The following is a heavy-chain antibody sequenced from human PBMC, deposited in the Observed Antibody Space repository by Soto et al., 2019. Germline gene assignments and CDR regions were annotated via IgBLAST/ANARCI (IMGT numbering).Heavy chain of an antibody. D-gene: IGHD3-3*01. CDR2: ISGSGGST. CDR1: GFTFSSYA. V-gene: IGHV3-23*01. Sequence: PGGSLRLSCAASGFTFSSYAMSWVRQAPGKGLEWVSAISGSGGSTYYADSVKGRFTISRDNSKNTLYLQMNSLRAEDTAVYYCAKDGDDFWSGYYTGPGYWGQGTLVTVSS. J-gene: IGHJ4*02. CDR3: AKDGDDFWSGYYTGPGY.